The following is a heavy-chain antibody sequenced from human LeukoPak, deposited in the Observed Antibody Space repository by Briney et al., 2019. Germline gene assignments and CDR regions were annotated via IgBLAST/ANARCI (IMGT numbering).Heavy chain of an antibody. CDR2: MNPNSGNT. Sequence: SVKVSCKASGYTFTSYDISWVRQATGQGLEWMGWMNPNSGNTDYAQKFQGRVTMTRNTSISTAYMELSSLRSEDTAVYYCARADPRKEGYMDVWGKGTTVTVSS. CDR3: ARADPRKEGYMDV. CDR1: GYTFTSYD. J-gene: IGHJ6*03. V-gene: IGHV1-8*02. D-gene: IGHD1-14*01.